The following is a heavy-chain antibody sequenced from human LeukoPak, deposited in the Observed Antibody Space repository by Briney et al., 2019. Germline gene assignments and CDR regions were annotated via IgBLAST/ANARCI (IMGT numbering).Heavy chain of an antibody. J-gene: IGHJ4*02. CDR3: ARDGVGLAAADTVGDY. D-gene: IGHD6-13*01. CDR2: ISAYNGNT. V-gene: IGHV1-18*01. CDR1: GYTFTSYG. Sequence: ASVKVSCKASGYTFTSYGISWVRQAPGQGLEWMGWISAYNGNTNYAQKLQGRVTMTTDTSTSTAYMELRSLRSDDTAVYYCARDGVGLAAADTVGDYWGQGTLVTASS.